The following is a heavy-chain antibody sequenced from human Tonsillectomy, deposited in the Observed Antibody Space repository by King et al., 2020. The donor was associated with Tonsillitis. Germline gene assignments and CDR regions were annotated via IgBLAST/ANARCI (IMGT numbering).Heavy chain of an antibody. CDR3: ARLPPYGSGSYYNPFDY. V-gene: IGHV5-51*01. Sequence: VQLVQSGAEVKKPGESPKISCKGSGYSFTNYWIGWVRQMPGKGLEWMGIIYPDDSDTKYSPSFQGQVTISADKSISTAYLQWSSLKASDSAMYYCARLPPYGSGSYYNPFDYWGQGTLVTVSS. D-gene: IGHD3-10*01. CDR2: IYPDDSDT. J-gene: IGHJ4*02. CDR1: GYSFTNYW.